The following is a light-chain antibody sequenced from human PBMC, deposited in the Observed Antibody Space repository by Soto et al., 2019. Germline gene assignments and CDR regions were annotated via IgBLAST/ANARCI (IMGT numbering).Light chain of an antibody. CDR1: SSDVGGYNY. Sequence: QSALTQPASVSGSPGQSITISCTGTSSDVGGYNYVSWYQQHPGKAPKLMIYDVSHRPSGVSNRFSGSKSGNTASLTISGLQAEDEADYCCSSYTSSSTVVFGGGTQLTVL. CDR2: DVS. V-gene: IGLV2-14*01. J-gene: IGLJ2*01. CDR3: SSYTSSSTVV.